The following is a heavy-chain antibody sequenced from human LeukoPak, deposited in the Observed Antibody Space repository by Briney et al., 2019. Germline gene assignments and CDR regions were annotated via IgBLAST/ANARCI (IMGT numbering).Heavy chain of an antibody. V-gene: IGHV4-59*01. Sequence: SETLSLTCTVSGGSISSYYWSWIRQPPGKGLEWIVYIYYSGSTNYNPSLKSRVTISVDTSKNQFSLKLSSVTAADTAVYYCAREVVAAAGTVDYWGQGTLVTVSS. CDR3: AREVVAAAGTVDY. CDR1: GGSISSYY. J-gene: IGHJ4*02. CDR2: IYYSGST. D-gene: IGHD6-13*01.